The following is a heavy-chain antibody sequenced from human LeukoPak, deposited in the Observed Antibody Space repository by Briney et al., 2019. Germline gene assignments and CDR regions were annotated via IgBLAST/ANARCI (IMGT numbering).Heavy chain of an antibody. V-gene: IGHV3-48*01. CDR3: ARDSCSGGSCYSTHDAFDI. CDR2: ISSSSSTI. J-gene: IGHJ3*02. D-gene: IGHD2-15*01. CDR1: GFTFSSYS. Sequence: PGGSLRLSCAASGFTFSSYSMNWVRQAPGKGLEWVSYISSSSSTIYYADSVKGRFTISRDNAKNSLYLQMNSLRAEDTAVYYCARDSCSGGSCYSTHDAFDIWGQGTMVTVSS.